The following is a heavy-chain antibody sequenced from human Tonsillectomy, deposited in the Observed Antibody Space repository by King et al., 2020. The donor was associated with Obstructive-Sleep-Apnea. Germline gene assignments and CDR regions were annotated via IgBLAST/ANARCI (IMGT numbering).Heavy chain of an antibody. CDR2: IYSGGHS. CDR1: GFSVSSNY. Sequence: VQLVESGGGLVQPGGSLRLSCAASGFSVSSNYMNWVRQVPGKGLEWVSVIYSGGHSDYADSAKGRFTISRDSSKNTLHLLMNSLRAGDTAVYYCAVAAAGPVEYYYGMDVWGQGTTVTVSS. J-gene: IGHJ6*02. CDR3: AVAAAGPVEYYYGMDV. V-gene: IGHV3-66*01. D-gene: IGHD6-13*01.